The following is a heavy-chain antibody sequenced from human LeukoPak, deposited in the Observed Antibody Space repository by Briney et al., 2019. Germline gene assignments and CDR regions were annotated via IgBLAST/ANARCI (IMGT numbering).Heavy chain of an antibody. D-gene: IGHD6-19*01. CDR3: ARQRSGWVFEN. Sequence: SETLSLTCTVSGGSISSTIYYWAWLRQPPGKGLEWIGSIYYSGNTYYNPSLQSRATMSVDTSENQFSLRLTSVTAADTTVYYCARQRSGWVFENWGQGTRLTVSS. V-gene: IGHV4-39*01. CDR1: GGSISSTIYY. J-gene: IGHJ4*02. CDR2: IYYSGNT.